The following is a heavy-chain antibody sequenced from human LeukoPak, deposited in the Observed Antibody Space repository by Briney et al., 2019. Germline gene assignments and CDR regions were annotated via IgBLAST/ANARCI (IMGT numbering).Heavy chain of an antibody. J-gene: IGHJ4*02. D-gene: IGHD3-22*01. CDR2: ISSSSSYI. CDR3: ARDHRGYYDSSGGFDY. Sequence: GGSLRLSCAASGFTFSSYSMNWVRQAPGKGLEWVSSISSSSSYIYYADSVKGRFTISRDNAKNSLYLQMNSLRAGDTAVYYCARDHRGYYDSSGGFDYWGQRTLVTVSS. V-gene: IGHV3-21*01. CDR1: GFTFSSYS.